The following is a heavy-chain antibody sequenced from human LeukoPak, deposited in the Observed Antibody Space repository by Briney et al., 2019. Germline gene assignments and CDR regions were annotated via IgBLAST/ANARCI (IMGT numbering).Heavy chain of an antibody. CDR2: IKQDGSET. V-gene: IGHV3-7*01. J-gene: IGHJ4*02. CDR1: GFTFSTYW. D-gene: IGHD5-18*01. Sequence: PGGSLRLSCAASGFTFSTYWMTLVRQAPGKGLEWVAHIKQDGSETYYVASVEGRFTISRDNARNSLYLEMNSLRAEDTAVYYCARDSRVGIQLWFSDYWGQGTLVTVSS. CDR3: ARDSRVGIQLWFSDY.